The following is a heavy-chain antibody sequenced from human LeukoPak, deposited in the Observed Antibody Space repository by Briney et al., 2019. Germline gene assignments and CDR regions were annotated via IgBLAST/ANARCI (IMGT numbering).Heavy chain of an antibody. V-gene: IGHV3-23*01. CDR2: ISGSGDRT. D-gene: IGHD1-26*01. CDR1: GFTFSTYA. J-gene: IGHJ4*02. CDR3: AKTTGNIVGAYFDY. Sequence: PGESLTLSCAASGFTFSTYAMSWVRQAPGKGLEWVSVISGSGDRTYYPDSVKGRFTIFRDNSKNTLYLQMNSLRAEDTAVYYCAKTTGNIVGAYFDYWGQGTLVTVSS.